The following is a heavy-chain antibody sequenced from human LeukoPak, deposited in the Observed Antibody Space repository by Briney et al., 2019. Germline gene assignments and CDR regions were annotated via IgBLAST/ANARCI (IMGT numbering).Heavy chain of an antibody. D-gene: IGHD1-26*01. V-gene: IGHV4-39*01. CDR1: GGSISSSSYY. CDR3: ARQLKYSGSPLDY. CDR2: IYYSGST. J-gene: IGHJ4*02. Sequence: SETLSLTCTVSGGSISSSSYYWGWIRQPPGKGLEWIGSIYYSGSTYYNPSLKSRVTISVDTSKNQFSLKLSSVTAADTAVYYYARQLKYSGSPLDYWGQGTLVTVSS.